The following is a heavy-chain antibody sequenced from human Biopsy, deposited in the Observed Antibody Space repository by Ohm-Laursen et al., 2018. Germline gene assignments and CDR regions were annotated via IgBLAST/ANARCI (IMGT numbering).Heavy chain of an antibody. CDR2: INPTGGTT. CDR1: GYSFTKYY. CDR3: ARDYEVYAKTDCFDP. J-gene: IGHJ5*02. Sequence: ASVKVSCKVSGYSFTKYYINWVRQAPGQGLEWMGIINPTGGTTSYAEKFQGRVTMTTDTSTSTAYMELRSLRSDDTAVYFCARDYEVYAKTDCFDPWGQGTLVTVSS. D-gene: IGHD2-8*01. V-gene: IGHV1-46*01.